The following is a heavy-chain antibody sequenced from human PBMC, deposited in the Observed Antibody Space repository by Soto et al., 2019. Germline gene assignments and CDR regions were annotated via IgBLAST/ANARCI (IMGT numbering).Heavy chain of an antibody. CDR3: AVGESRSGSNWFDP. CDR1: GGSISSGGYY. J-gene: IGHJ5*02. V-gene: IGHV4-31*03. D-gene: IGHD3-3*01. CDR2: IYYSGRT. Sequence: SETLSLTCTVSGGSISSGGYYWSWIRQHPGKGLEWIGYIYYSGRTYYNPSLKSRVTISVDTSKNQFSLKLSSVTAADTAVYYCAVGESRSGSNWFDPWGQGTLVTVSS.